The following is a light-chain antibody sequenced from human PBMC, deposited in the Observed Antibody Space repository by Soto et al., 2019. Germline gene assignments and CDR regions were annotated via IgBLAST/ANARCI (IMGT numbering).Light chain of an antibody. CDR2: DIS. CDR3: QKYGSSEII. J-gene: IGKJ5*01. Sequence: ENVLTHSPGTLSFSPLYIATLFFSSRQSLTNPYIAWYQQKPGQAPRLLIYDISSRATGIPDRLSGSVSGTDFTLTITRLEPEDFAVFYCQKYGSSEIIFGQGTRLEIK. V-gene: IGKV3-20*01. CDR1: QSLTNPY.